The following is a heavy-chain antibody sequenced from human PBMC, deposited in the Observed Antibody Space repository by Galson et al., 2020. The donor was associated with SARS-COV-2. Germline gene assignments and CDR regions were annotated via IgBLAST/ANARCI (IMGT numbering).Heavy chain of an antibody. CDR3: ARQPVVSGGTYYPFYYYYTDV. CDR1: ELIFSDYG. D-gene: IGHD1-26*01. V-gene: IGHV3-23*03. CDR2: IYKGGST. J-gene: IGHJ6*03. Sequence: GGSLRLSCEASELIFSDYGMSWVRQAPGKGLEWVSVIYKGGSTYYADSVKGRFTVSRDNSKNTVNLQINRLRREDTATYFCARQPVVSGGTYYPFYYYYTDVWGKGTTVTVSS.